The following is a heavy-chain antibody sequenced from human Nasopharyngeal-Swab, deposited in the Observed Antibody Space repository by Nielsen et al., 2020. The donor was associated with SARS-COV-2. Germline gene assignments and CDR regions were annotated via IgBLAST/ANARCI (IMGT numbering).Heavy chain of an antibody. CDR2: ISGGGGST. CDR1: GFTFSSYA. D-gene: IGHD3-10*01. V-gene: IGHV3-23*01. Sequence: GESLKISCAASGFTFSSYAMSWVRQAPGKGLEWVSAISGGGGSTYYADSVKGRFTISRDNSKNTLYLQMNSLRAEDTAVYYCAKGRYGSGSYFGYWGQGTLVTVSS. CDR3: AKGRYGSGSYFGY. J-gene: IGHJ4*02.